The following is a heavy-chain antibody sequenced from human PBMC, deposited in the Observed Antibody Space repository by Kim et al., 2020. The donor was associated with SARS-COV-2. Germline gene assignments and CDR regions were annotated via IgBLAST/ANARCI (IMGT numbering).Heavy chain of an antibody. CDR3: ARFGSSSTGRWFDP. V-gene: IGHV4-59*13. Sequence: SGTLSLTCTVSGGSMMSYYWRWIRQPPGKGLEWSGYVYSSGSANSNPSLNSRVSISVDMSKSQFYLKLTSVTAADTAIYYCARFGSSSTGRWFDPWGLG. J-gene: IGHJ5*02. D-gene: IGHD6-6*01. CDR2: VYSSGSA. CDR1: GGSMMSYY.